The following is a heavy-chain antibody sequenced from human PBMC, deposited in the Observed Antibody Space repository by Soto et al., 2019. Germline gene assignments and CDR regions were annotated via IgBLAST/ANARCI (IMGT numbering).Heavy chain of an antibody. V-gene: IGHV3-33*01. CDR3: ARGLIAAAGATHYYYGMDV. Sequence: PVGSLRVSCASSGFTFSTYGMHGVRQAPGKGLEWVAVIWYDGSNKYYADSVKGRFTISRDNSKNTLYLQMNSLRAEDTAVYYWARGLIAAAGATHYYYGMDVWGQGT. D-gene: IGHD6-13*01. CDR2: IWYDGSNK. CDR1: GFTFSTYG. J-gene: IGHJ6*02.